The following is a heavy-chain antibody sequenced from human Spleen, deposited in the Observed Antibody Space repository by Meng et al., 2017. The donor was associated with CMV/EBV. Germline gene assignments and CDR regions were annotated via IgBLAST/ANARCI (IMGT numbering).Heavy chain of an antibody. Sequence: GESLKISCVASGFTFSARAMSWVRQTPGKGLEWVANIKQDESETYYVDSVKGRFTISRDNAKNSLYLQMNGLRAEDTAVYYCAGERPTVTKGIDYWGQGTLVTVSS. CDR2: IKQDESET. V-gene: IGHV3-7*01. CDR3: AGERPTVTKGIDY. J-gene: IGHJ4*02. D-gene: IGHD4-17*01. CDR1: GFTFSARA.